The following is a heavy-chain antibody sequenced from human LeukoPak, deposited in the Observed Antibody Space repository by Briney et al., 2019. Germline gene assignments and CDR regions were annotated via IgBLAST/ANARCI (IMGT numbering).Heavy chain of an antibody. D-gene: IGHD6-19*01. Sequence: TTSETLSLTCAVYGGSFSGYYWSWIRKPPGKGLEWIGEINHSGSTNYNPSLKSRVTISVDTSKNQFSLKLSSVTAADTAVYYCSGWPTYWGQGTLVTVSS. V-gene: IGHV4-34*03. CDR2: INHSGST. CDR1: GGSFSGYY. CDR3: SGWPTY. J-gene: IGHJ4*02.